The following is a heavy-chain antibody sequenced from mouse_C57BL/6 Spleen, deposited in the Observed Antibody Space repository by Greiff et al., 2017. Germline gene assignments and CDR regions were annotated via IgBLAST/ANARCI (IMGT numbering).Heavy chain of an antibody. CDR2: IYPGDGDT. V-gene: IGHV1-80*01. J-gene: IGHJ2*01. D-gene: IGHD4-1*01. CDR1: GYAFSSYW. CDR3: ARRFSGTSFDY. Sequence: VQLQQSGAELVKPGASVKISCKASGYAFSSYWMNWVKQRPGKGLEWIGQIYPGDGDTNYNGKFKGKATLTADKSSITAYMQLSSLTSEDSAVYFCARRFSGTSFDYWGQGTTLTVSS.